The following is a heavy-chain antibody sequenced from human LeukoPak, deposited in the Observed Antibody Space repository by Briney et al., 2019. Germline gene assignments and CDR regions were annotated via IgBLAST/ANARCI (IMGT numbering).Heavy chain of an antibody. CDR2: ISYDGSNK. Sequence: GRSLRLSCAASGFTFSSYAMHWVRQAPGKGLEWVAVISYDGSNKYYADSVKGRFTISRDNSKNTLYLQMNSLRAEDTAVYYCARDYWIGAAAGTGARFGYWGQGTLVTVSS. J-gene: IGHJ4*02. D-gene: IGHD6-13*01. V-gene: IGHV3-30-3*01. CDR1: GFTFSSYA. CDR3: ARDYWIGAAAGTGARFGY.